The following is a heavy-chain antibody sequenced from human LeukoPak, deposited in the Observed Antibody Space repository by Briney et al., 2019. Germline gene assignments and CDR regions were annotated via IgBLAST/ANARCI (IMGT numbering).Heavy chain of an antibody. CDR3: ARGANYYDSSGESDY. CDR2: INSKTGGT. CDR1: GYTFIDYY. D-gene: IGHD3-22*01. Sequence: ASVKVSCKTSGYTFIDYYMHWVRQAPGQGLEWMGWINSKTGGTVSAPKFQGRVTMTRDTSISTAYMELSRLRSDDTAVYYCARGANYYDSSGESDYWGQGTLVTVSS. V-gene: IGHV1-2*02. J-gene: IGHJ4*02.